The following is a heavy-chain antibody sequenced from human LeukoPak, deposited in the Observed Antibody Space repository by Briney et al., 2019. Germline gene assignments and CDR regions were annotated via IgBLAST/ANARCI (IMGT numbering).Heavy chain of an antibody. J-gene: IGHJ6*03. D-gene: IGHD3-22*01. V-gene: IGHV4-59*01. CDR3: ARGAMTSASSGYYPDYYNYMDV. CDR1: GGSISSYY. Sequence: PSETLSLTCTVSGGSISSYYWSWIWQPPGKGLEWIGYIFYSGSTNYNPSLKSRVTMSVDTSKNQFSLKLSSVTAADTAVYYCARGAMTSASSGYYPDYYNYMDVWGKGTTVTVSS. CDR2: IFYSGST.